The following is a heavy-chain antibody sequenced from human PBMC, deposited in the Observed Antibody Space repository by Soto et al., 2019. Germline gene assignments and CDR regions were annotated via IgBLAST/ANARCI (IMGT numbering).Heavy chain of an antibody. Sequence: EEQLLESGGGLVQPGGSLRLSCAASGFTFSTYPMTWVRQAPGKGLEWVSSIHGSGETTYYAESVKGRFIISRDNSKNTLYLQMDSLRVDDTAVYFCARRSSGSYYAAFDVWGQGTVVTVSS. CDR1: GFTFSTYP. J-gene: IGHJ3*01. CDR3: ARRSSGSYYAAFDV. CDR2: IHGSGETT. V-gene: IGHV3-23*01. D-gene: IGHD1-26*01.